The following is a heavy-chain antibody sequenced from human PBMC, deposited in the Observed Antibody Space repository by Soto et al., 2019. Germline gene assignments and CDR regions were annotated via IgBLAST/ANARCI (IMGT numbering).Heavy chain of an antibody. V-gene: IGHV4-39*01. Sequence: ETLSLTCTVSGGSISSSSYYWGWIRQPPGKGLEWIGSIYYSGSTYYNPSLKSRVTISVDTSKNQFSLKLSSVTAADTAVYYCARLNGVAGTGYFDYWGQGTLVTVSS. CDR2: IYYSGST. CDR1: GGSISSSSYY. J-gene: IGHJ4*02. CDR3: ARLNGVAGTGYFDY. D-gene: IGHD6-19*01.